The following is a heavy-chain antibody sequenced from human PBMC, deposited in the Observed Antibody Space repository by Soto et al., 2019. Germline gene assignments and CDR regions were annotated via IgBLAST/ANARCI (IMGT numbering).Heavy chain of an antibody. CDR3: ARASWIFVDPYHFDF. D-gene: IGHD2-2*03. Sequence: GEPRKIACTGSGSSFTTYWIDWARQMPGKGLECIGLTYPGASDTRYSRSSQGQVPISADNSISTAYLQWGRLKPPDTARYHCARASWIFVDPYHFDFWSQGTLVTVSS. J-gene: IGHJ4*02. CDR2: TYPGASDT. V-gene: IGHV5-51*01. CDR1: GSSFTTYW.